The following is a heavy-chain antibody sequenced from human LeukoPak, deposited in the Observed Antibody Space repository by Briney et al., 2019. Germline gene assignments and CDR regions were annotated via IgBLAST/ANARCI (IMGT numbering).Heavy chain of an antibody. J-gene: IGHJ4*02. CDR2: IYYTGST. D-gene: IGHD6-19*01. CDR3: ARRTSGWFFDY. V-gene: IGHV4-39*01. CDR1: GGSIASSGYY. Sequence: SETLSLTCTVSGGSIASSGYYGGWIRQPPGKGLEWIGSIYYTGSTSYNPSLKSRLTISVDTSKNQFSLKLTSVTAADTAVYYCARRTSGWFFDYWGQGSLVTVSS.